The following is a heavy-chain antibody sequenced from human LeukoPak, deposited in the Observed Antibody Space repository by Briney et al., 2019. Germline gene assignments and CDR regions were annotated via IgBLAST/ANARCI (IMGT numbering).Heavy chain of an antibody. Sequence: PGGSLRLSCAASGFTFSSYAMSWVRQAPGKGLEWVSVISGSGGSTHYADSVKGRFTISRDNSKNTLYLQMNSLRAEDTAVYYCAKDNNTDYWYFDLWGRGTLVTVSS. J-gene: IGHJ2*01. CDR2: ISGSGGST. V-gene: IGHV3-23*01. CDR1: GFTFSSYA. D-gene: IGHD1/OR15-1a*01. CDR3: AKDNNTDYWYFDL.